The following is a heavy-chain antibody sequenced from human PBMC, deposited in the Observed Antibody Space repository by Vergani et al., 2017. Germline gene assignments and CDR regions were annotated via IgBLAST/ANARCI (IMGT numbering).Heavy chain of an antibody. Sequence: EVQLEESGGGLVLPGRSLRLSCVASGFTSAGYAMHWVRQAPGKGLEWVSGISWNSNSIGYSDSVKGRFTISRDNAKNSLYLQMNSLRAEDTALYYCAKDLGTSSGSSWFDPWGQGTLVTVSS. CDR1: GFTSAGYA. J-gene: IGHJ5*02. D-gene: IGHD6-6*01. CDR2: ISWNSNSI. CDR3: AKDLGTSSGSSWFDP. V-gene: IGHV3-9*02.